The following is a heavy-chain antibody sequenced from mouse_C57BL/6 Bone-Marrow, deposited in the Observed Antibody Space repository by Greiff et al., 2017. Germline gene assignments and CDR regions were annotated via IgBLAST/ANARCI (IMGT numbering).Heavy chain of an antibody. D-gene: IGHD4-1*01. V-gene: IGHV5-4*03. CDR2: ISDGGSYT. J-gene: IGHJ2*01. CDR3: ARNWDLDY. Sequence: EVKLMESGGGLVKPGGSLKLSCAASGFPFSSYAMSWVRQTPEKRLEWVATISDGGSYTYYPENVKGRFTISRDNAKNNLYLQMSHLKSEDTAMYYCARNWDLDYWGQGTTLTVSS. CDR1: GFPFSSYA.